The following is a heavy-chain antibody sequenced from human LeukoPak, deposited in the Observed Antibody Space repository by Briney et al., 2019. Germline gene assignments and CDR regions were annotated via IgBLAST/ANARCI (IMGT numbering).Heavy chain of an antibody. Sequence: SVKVSCKASGGTFSSYAISWVRQAPGQGLEWMGGIIPIFGTANYAQKFQGRVTITADKSTSTAYMELSSLRSEDTAVYYCARDSPSADSFDYWGQGTLVTVSS. V-gene: IGHV1-69*06. CDR2: IIPIFGTA. D-gene: IGHD4-11*01. CDR1: GGTFSSYA. J-gene: IGHJ4*02. CDR3: ARDSPSADSFDY.